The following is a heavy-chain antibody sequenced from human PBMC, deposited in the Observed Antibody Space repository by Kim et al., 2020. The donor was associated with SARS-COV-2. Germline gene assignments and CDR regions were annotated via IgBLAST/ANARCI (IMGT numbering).Heavy chain of an antibody. Sequence: ASVKVSCKASGYTFTGYYMHWVRQAPGQGLEWMGRINPNSGGTNYAQKFQGRVTMTRDTSISTAYMELSRLRSDDTAVYYCARGGRITGGKDAFDIWGQGTMVTVSS. V-gene: IGHV1-2*06. CDR2: INPNSGGT. D-gene: IGHD1-20*01. CDR1: GYTFTGYY. J-gene: IGHJ3*02. CDR3: ARGGRITGGKDAFDI.